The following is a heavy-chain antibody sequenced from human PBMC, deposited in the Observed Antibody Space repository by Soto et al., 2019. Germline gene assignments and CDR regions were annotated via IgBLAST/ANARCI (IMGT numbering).Heavy chain of an antibody. Sequence: SVKVSCKASGGTFSSYAISWVRQAPGQGLEWMGGIIPIFGTANYAQKFQGRVTMTRDTSISTHYVELSRLRSDDTAVYYCARDLNPYYGPGSLHGFFDYWGQGTLVTVSS. CDR1: GGTFSSYA. CDR3: ARDLNPYYGPGSLHGFFDY. D-gene: IGHD3-10*01. V-gene: IGHV1-69*05. J-gene: IGHJ4*02. CDR2: IIPIFGTA.